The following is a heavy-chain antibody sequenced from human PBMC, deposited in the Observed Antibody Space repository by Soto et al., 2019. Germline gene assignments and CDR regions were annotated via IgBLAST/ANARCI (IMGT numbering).Heavy chain of an antibody. CDR2: IKPDGSEK. Sequence: PVGSLRLACAASGFSFSSSWMSWVRQAAGKGLEWVAHIKPDGSEKYYVHSVKGRFTFSRDNAKNSLSLQMTSLRAEDTGVYYCARARLWDPHFDSWGQGTRVTVSS. D-gene: IGHD3-16*01. CDR3: ARARLWDPHFDS. J-gene: IGHJ4*02. CDR1: GFSFSSSW. V-gene: IGHV3-7*03.